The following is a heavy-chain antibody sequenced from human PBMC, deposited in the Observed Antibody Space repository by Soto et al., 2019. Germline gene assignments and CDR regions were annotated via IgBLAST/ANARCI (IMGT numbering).Heavy chain of an antibody. J-gene: IGHJ4*02. CDR2: IYSTGST. Sequence: SETLSLTCTVSSGSFSTYYWSWIRQPAGKGLEWIGRIYSTGSTLYNPSLKSRITMSVDTSKNQFSLKLSSVTAADTAVYYCAGGAAADYFDYWGQGTLVTVSS. D-gene: IGHD6-13*01. V-gene: IGHV4-4*07. CDR3: AGGAAADYFDY. CDR1: SGSFSTYY.